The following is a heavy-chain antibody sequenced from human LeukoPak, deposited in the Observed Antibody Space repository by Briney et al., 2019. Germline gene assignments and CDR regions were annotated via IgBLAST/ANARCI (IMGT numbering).Heavy chain of an antibody. D-gene: IGHD6-13*01. CDR2: IYSGGST. J-gene: IGHJ4*02. V-gene: IGHV3-66*01. Sequence: GGSLRLSCAASGFTVSSNYMSWVRQAPGKGLEWVSVIYSGGSTYYADSVKGRFTISRDNSKNTLYLQMNSLRAEDTAVYYCARGVQQLGTLFYFDYWGQGTLVTVSS. CDR1: GFTVSSNY. CDR3: ARGVQQLGTLFYFDY.